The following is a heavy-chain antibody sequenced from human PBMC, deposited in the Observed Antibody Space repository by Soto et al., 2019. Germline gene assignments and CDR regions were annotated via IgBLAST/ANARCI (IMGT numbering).Heavy chain of an antibody. CDR1: GFTFTTYS. Sequence: EVQLVESGGGLVQPGGSLRLSCAASGFTFTTYSMNWVRLAPGKGLEWLSYISNTGSTIYYADSAKGRFTISRDNAKNSLYLQMSGLRVEDTAVYYCARGTMTAVSKTDSWGQGALVTVSS. CDR2: ISNTGSTI. J-gene: IGHJ4*02. D-gene: IGHD4-17*01. CDR3: ARGTMTAVSKTDS. V-gene: IGHV3-48*01.